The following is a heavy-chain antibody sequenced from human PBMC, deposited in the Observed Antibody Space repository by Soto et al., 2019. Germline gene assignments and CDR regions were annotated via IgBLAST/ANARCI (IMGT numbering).Heavy chain of an antibody. J-gene: IGHJ6*02. D-gene: IGHD2-2*01. CDR3: ARDYIVVVPAAQQGCGTCNHNYYYYYGMDV. Sequence: GGSLRLSCAASGFTFSDYYMSWIRQAPGKGLEWVSYISSSSSYTNYTDSVKGRFTISRDNAKNSLYLQMNSLRAEDTAVYYCARDYIVVVPAAQQGCGTCNHNYYYYYGMDVWGQGTTVTVSS. V-gene: IGHV3-11*06. CDR2: ISSSSSYT. CDR1: GFTFSDYY.